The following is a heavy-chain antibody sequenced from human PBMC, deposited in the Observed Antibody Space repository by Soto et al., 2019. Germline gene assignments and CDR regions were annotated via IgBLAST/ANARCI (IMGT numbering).Heavy chain of an antibody. CDR3: ARQRILEWLSPYPFFDY. CDR2: IYYSGST. CDR1: GGSISSYY. J-gene: IGHJ4*02. V-gene: IGHV4-59*08. D-gene: IGHD3-3*01. Sequence: QVQLQESGPGLVKPSETLSLTCTVSGGSISSYYWSWIRQPPGKGLEWIGYIYYSGSTNYNPSLKSRVTISVDTPKNQFSLKLSSVTAADTAVYYCARQRILEWLSPYPFFDYWGQGTLVTVSS.